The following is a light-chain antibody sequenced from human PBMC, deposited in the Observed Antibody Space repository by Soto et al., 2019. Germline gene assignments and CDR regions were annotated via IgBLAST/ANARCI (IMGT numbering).Light chain of an antibody. CDR1: QSVSSSY. CDR2: GAS. V-gene: IGKV3-20*01. J-gene: IGKJ4*01. Sequence: EIEWRPSPGTLSLSPGDRATISCRASQSVSSSYLAWYKQKPGQAPRLLIYGASNRATGIPDRFSGSGSGTDFTLTIRRLDPEEFAVYYCQQYNSPLTVGGGTKLDIK. CDR3: QQYNSPLT.